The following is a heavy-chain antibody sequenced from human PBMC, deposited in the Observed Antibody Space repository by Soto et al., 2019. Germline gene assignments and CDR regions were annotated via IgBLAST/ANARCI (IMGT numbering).Heavy chain of an antibody. CDR3: AFGRPTASSWLDP. CDR1: GYTFTNYN. CDR2: INPSGGPT. J-gene: IGHJ5*02. D-gene: IGHD2-2*01. V-gene: IGHV1-46*01. Sequence: QVQLVQSGAEAKKPGASVKISCKASGYTFTNYNIHWFRQAPGQGLEWLGIINPSGGPTSYAQNFQGRVTMTSDTSTSTVYMELSSLRSEDTAVYYCAFGRPTASSWLDPWGQGTLVSVSS.